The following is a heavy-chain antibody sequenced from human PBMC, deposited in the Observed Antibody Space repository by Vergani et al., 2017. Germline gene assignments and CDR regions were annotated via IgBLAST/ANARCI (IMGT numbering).Heavy chain of an antibody. CDR3: ARDGWELLDYFYYMDV. Sequence: VQLVESGGGLVQPGGSLRLSCTASGFTFSNYWMQWVRQAPGKGLMWVSRINSDGDSTSYADSVKGRFTISRDNAKNTLYLQMDSLRAEDTAVYYCARDGWELLDYFYYMDVWGKGTTINLSS. D-gene: IGHD1-26*01. CDR1: GFTFSNYW. V-gene: IGHV3-74*01. J-gene: IGHJ6*03. CDR2: INSDGDST.